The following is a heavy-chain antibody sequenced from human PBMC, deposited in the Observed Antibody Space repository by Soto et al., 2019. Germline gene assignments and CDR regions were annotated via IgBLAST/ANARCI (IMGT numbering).Heavy chain of an antibody. Sequence: ASVKVSCKASGYTFTRYGLHWVRQAPGQRLEWMGWIDAGNGNTKYSQNLQGRVTITRDTSASTAYMELISLRSEDTAVYYCARSNWNYDHFFDYRGQGTSVTVSS. J-gene: IGHJ4*02. D-gene: IGHD1-7*01. CDR3: ARSNWNYDHFFDY. V-gene: IGHV1-3*01. CDR2: IDAGNGNT. CDR1: GYTFTRYG.